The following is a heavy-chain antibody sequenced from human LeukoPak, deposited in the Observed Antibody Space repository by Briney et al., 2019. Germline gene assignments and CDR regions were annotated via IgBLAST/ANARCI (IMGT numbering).Heavy chain of an antibody. V-gene: IGHV4-39*01. CDR2: IYYSGST. CDR3: ARRGYYDSSGYFNAFDI. Sequence: GSLRLSCAASGFTVSSNYMSWVRQAPGKGLEWIGSIYYSGSTYNNPSLKSRVTISVDTSKNQFSLKLSSVTAADTAVYYCARRGYYDSSGYFNAFDIWGQGTMVTVSS. J-gene: IGHJ3*02. CDR1: GFTVSSNY. D-gene: IGHD3-22*01.